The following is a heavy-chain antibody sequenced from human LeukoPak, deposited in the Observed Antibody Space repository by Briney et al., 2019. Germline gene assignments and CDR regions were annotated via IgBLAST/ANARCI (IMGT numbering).Heavy chain of an antibody. CDR1: GASINSPTYY. CDR2: FYYTGNT. V-gene: IGHV4-39*07. CDR3: ASLGYTLDY. Sequence: SETLSLTCTVSGASINSPTYYWGWIRQPPGKGLEWIGSFYYTGNTYYNPSLRSRVTISVDTSRNQFSLKLSSVTAADTAVYYCASLGYTLDYWGQGTLVTVSS. J-gene: IGHJ4*02. D-gene: IGHD3-16*02.